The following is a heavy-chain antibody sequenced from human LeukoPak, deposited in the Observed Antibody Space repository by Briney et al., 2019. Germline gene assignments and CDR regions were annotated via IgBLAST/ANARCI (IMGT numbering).Heavy chain of an antibody. D-gene: IGHD6-19*01. CDR2: ISGSGGST. J-gene: IGHJ4*02. Sequence: GGSLRLSCAASGFTFSSYGMSWVRQAPGKGLEWVSAISGSGGSTYYADSVKGRFTISRDNAKNSLYLQMNSLRAEDTAVYYCARDSSGWSDYWGQGTLVTVSS. V-gene: IGHV3-23*01. CDR3: ARDSSGWSDY. CDR1: GFTFSSYG.